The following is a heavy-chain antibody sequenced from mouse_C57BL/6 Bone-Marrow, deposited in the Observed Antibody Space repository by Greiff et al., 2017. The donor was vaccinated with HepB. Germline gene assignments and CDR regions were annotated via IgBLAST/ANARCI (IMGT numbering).Heavy chain of an antibody. CDR1: GFTFNTYA. Sequence: EVHLVESGGGLVQPKGSLKLSCAASGFTFNTYAMHWVRQAPGKGLEWVARIRSKSSNYATYYADSVKDRLTISRDDSQSMLYLQMNNLKTEDTAMYYCVREALLDHNWYFDVWGTGTTVTVSS. CDR2: IRSKSSNYAT. J-gene: IGHJ1*03. V-gene: IGHV10-3*01. D-gene: IGHD6-1*01. CDR3: VREALLDHNWYFDV.